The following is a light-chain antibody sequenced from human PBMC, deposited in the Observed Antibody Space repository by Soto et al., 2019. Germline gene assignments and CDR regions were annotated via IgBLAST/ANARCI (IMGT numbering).Light chain of an antibody. CDR1: QSVSNN. Sequence: EIVMTQSPATLSVSPGERATLSCRASQSVSNNLAWYQQRPGQAPSLLIYGASTRATGIPARFSGSGSGTEVTRTISSLPSEDFAVYYCQQYSKWPPITFGQGPRLAIK. J-gene: IGKJ5*01. CDR3: QQYSKWPPIT. V-gene: IGKV3-15*01. CDR2: GAS.